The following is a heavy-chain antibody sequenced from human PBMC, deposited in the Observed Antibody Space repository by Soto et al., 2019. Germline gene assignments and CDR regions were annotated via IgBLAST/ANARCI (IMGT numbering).Heavy chain of an antibody. D-gene: IGHD6-13*01. CDR3: AKDGDIAAAGYYFDY. V-gene: IGHV3-30*18. CDR1: GFTFSRYG. J-gene: IGHJ4*02. Sequence: VGSLRLSCAASGFTFSRYGMHWVRQAPGKGLEWVAVISYDGNDKHYEDSVKGRFTISRDNSKNTLSLQMNSLRAEDTAVYYCAKDGDIAAAGYYFDYWGQGALVTVSS. CDR2: ISYDGNDK.